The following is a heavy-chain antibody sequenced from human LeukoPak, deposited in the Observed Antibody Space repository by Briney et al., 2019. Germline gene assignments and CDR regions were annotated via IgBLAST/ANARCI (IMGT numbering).Heavy chain of an antibody. Sequence: GASVKVSCKASGGTFSSYAISWVRQAPGQGLEWMGGITPIFGTANYAQKFQGRVTITADESTSTAYMELSSLRSEDTAVYYCATHYYDSSLNWFDPWGQGTLVTVSS. CDR1: GGTFSSYA. V-gene: IGHV1-69*01. J-gene: IGHJ5*02. CDR3: ATHYYDSSLNWFDP. D-gene: IGHD3-22*01. CDR2: ITPIFGTA.